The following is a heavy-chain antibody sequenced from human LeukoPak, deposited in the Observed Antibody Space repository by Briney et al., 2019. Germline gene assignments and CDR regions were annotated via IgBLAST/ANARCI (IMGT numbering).Heavy chain of an antibody. V-gene: IGHV5-51*01. Sequence: GESLKISCKGSGYSFTTYWIAWVRQMPGKGLEWMGIIYPGDSDTRYSPSFQGQVTISADKSISTAYLHWSGLKASDTAMYYCARQEGTRGHAFDIWGQGTMVTVSS. D-gene: IGHD1-7*01. CDR2: IYPGDSDT. CDR3: ARQEGTRGHAFDI. CDR1: GYSFTTYW. J-gene: IGHJ3*02.